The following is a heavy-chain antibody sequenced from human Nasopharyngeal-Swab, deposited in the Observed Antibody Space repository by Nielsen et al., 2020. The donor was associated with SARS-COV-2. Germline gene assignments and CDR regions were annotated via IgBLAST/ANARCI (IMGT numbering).Heavy chain of an antibody. V-gene: IGHV5-51*01. CDR3: ARGSSGSYIDY. CDR1: GYSFTSQW. J-gene: IGHJ4*02. D-gene: IGHD3-10*01. CDR2: IYPGDSDT. Sequence: GESLKISCKGSGYSFTSQWIAWVRQMPGKGLEWMGIIYPGDSDTRISPSFQGQVTISADKSISTDYLQWSSLKASDTAMYYCARGSSGSYIDYWGQGTLVTVSS.